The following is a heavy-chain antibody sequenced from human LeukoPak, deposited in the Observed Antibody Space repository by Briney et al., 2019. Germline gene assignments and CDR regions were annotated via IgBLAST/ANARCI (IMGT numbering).Heavy chain of an antibody. CDR3: AKDIGNRQWLVTFDY. CDR2: IKQDGSEK. CDR1: GFTFSSYW. V-gene: IGHV3-7*03. Sequence: GGSLRLSCAASGFTFSSYWMSWVRQAPGKGLEWVANIKQDGSEKYYVDSVKGRFTISRDNDKNSLYLQMNSLRAEDTALYYCAKDIGNRQWLVTFDYWGQGTLVTVSS. D-gene: IGHD6-19*01. J-gene: IGHJ4*02.